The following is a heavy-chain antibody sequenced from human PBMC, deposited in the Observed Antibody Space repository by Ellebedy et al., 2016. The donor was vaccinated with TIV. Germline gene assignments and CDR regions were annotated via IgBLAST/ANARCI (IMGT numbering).Heavy chain of an antibody. CDR3: ASVRSSAFEI. V-gene: IGHV3-23*01. Sequence: GESLKISCAASGFIFSNYGLSWVRQAPGKGLEWVSAISGSGGSTHYAVSVKGRFTISRDNSKNTMFLQFNSLRVEDTAVYYCASVRSSAFEIWGQGTMVTVSS. CDR1: GFIFSNYG. J-gene: IGHJ3*02. CDR2: ISGSGGST. D-gene: IGHD6-6*01.